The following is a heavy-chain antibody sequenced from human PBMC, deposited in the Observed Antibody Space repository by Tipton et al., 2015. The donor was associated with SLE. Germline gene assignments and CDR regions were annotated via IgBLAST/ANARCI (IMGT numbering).Heavy chain of an antibody. V-gene: IGHV4-38-2*01. CDR2: IYHSGST. CDR1: GYSISSGYY. Sequence: SLTCAVSGYSISSGYYWGWIRQPPGKGLEWIGSIYHSGSTYYNPSLKSRVTISVDTSKNQFSLKLSSVTAADTAVYYCASLGSEYFQNWGQGTLVSVSS. D-gene: IGHD1-26*01. CDR3: ASLGSEYFQN. J-gene: IGHJ1*01.